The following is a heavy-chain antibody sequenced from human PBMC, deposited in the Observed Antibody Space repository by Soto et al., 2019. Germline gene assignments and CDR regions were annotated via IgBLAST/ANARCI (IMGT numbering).Heavy chain of an antibody. CDR2: IYSCDSDT. D-gene: IGHD3-22*01. J-gene: IGHJ3*02. Sequence: GDSLKISCKGSVYSFTIDCIGLVLQMPGKGLEWMGLIYSCDSDTRYSPSFQCQVTISADKSISTAYLQWSSLKASDTAMYYCASLPPGSSGYHWHAFDIWGQGTMVTVSS. CDR3: ASLPPGSSGYHWHAFDI. CDR1: VYSFTIDC. V-gene: IGHV5-51*01.